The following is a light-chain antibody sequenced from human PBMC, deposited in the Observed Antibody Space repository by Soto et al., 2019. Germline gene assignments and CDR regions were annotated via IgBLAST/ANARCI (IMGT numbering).Light chain of an antibody. J-gene: IGKJ1*01. V-gene: IGKV3-20*01. CDR3: QQYGGSPWT. Sequence: EIVLTQSPGTLSLSPGERATLSCRASQSVSSSYLARYQQKPGQAPRLLIYGASSRATGIPDRFSGSGSGTDFTLTISRLGPEDFAVYYCQQYGGSPWTFGQGTKVEIK. CDR1: QSVSSSY. CDR2: GAS.